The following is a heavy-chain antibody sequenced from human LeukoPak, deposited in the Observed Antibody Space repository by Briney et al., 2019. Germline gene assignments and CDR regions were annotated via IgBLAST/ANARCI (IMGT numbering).Heavy chain of an antibody. J-gene: IGHJ4*02. D-gene: IGHD5-12*01. CDR1: GGSISSYY. V-gene: IGHV4-59*01. CDR2: IYYSGST. Sequence: TTSETLSLTCTVSGGSISSYYWSWIRQPPGKGLEWIGYIYYSGSTNYNPSLKSRVTISVDTSKNQFSLKLSSVTAADTAVYYCARYSGYDSSFDYWGQGTPVTVSS. CDR3: ARYSGYDSSFDY.